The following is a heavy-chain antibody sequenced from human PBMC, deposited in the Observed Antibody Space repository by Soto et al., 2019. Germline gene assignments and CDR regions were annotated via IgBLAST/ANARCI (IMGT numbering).Heavy chain of an antibody. D-gene: IGHD2-8*01. CDR2: FYNSGGT. Sequence: QVRLQESGPGLVKPSATLSLSCSGSGGSISSYSWRWIRQPPGKGLEWMGYFYNSGGTKYNPALKSRVAISADTSKSQFYLKVRSVIAADTAVYYCARTDGTYGRGSLDYWGQGTVVTASS. V-gene: IGHV4-59*01. CDR1: GGSISSYS. CDR3: ARTDGTYGRGSLDY. J-gene: IGHJ4*02.